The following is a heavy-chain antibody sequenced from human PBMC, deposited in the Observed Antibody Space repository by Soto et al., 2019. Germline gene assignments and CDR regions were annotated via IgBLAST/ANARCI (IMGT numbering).Heavy chain of an antibody. CDR3: ARDMVEIVVVVAANYYGMDV. V-gene: IGHV1-18*01. D-gene: IGHD2-15*01. Sequence: QVQLVQSGAEVKKPGASVKVSCKASGYTFTSYGISWVRQAPGQGLEWMGWISAYNGNTNYAQKLQGRVTMTTDTSTSTAYMELRSLRSDDTAVYYCARDMVEIVVVVAANYYGMDVWGQGTTVTVSS. J-gene: IGHJ6*02. CDR2: ISAYNGNT. CDR1: GYTFTSYG.